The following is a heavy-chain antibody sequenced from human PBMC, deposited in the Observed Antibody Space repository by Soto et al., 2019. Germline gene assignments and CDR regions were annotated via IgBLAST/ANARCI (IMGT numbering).Heavy chain of an antibody. D-gene: IGHD5-18*01. CDR1: GFTFSSYW. Sequence: EVQLVESGGGLVQPGGSLRLSCAASGFTFSSYWMHWVRQAPGKGLVWVSRINSDGSSTSYADSVKGRFTISRDNAKSALYPQMNRLRAEDTAVYYCARGPGTPHSYGYWYYFDYWGQGTLVTVSS. J-gene: IGHJ4*02. V-gene: IGHV3-74*01. CDR2: INSDGSST. CDR3: ARGPGTPHSYGYWYYFDY.